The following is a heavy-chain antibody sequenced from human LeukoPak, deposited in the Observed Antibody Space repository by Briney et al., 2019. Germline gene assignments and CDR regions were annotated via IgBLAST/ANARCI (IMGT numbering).Heavy chain of an antibody. CDR2: IHYTGST. J-gene: IGHJ5*02. Sequence: PSETLSLTCTVSGGSISSSSYYWGWIRPPPGKGLECIGYIHYTGSTNYNPSLKRRVTISVDTSKSQFSLKLSSVTAADTAIYYCARGGYYGSGNDFRFDPWGQGTLVTVSS. V-gene: IGHV4-61*05. CDR1: GGSISSSSYY. CDR3: ARGGYYGSGNDFRFDP. D-gene: IGHD3-10*01.